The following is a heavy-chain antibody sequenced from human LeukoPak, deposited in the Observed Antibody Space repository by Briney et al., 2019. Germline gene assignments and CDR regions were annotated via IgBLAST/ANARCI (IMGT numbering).Heavy chain of an antibody. Sequence: PSETLSLTCTVSGGSMSGNYWSWLRQSPGQELEWIGYIYSSGSTNYNPSLKSRVTISIDTSKNQFSLRLSSVTAADTAVYYCAGRRDYYDSGVYKGPFFDYWGQGTLVTVSS. V-gene: IGHV4-59*01. D-gene: IGHD3-22*01. CDR1: GGSMSGNY. CDR3: AGRRDYYDSGVYKGPFFDY. J-gene: IGHJ4*02. CDR2: IYSSGST.